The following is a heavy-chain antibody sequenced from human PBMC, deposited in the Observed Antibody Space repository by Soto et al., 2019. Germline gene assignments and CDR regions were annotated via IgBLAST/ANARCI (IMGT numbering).Heavy chain of an antibody. CDR2: IYHSGST. Sequence: PSETLSLTCTVSGGSISSGCYSWSWIRQPPGKGLEWIGYIYHSGSTYYNPSLKSRVTISVDRSKNQFSLKLSSVTAADTAVYYCARGRDSGYPYYYGMDVWGQGTTVTV. J-gene: IGHJ6*02. V-gene: IGHV4-30-2*01. CDR3: ARGRDSGYPYYYGMDV. D-gene: IGHD5-12*01. CDR1: GGSISSGCYS.